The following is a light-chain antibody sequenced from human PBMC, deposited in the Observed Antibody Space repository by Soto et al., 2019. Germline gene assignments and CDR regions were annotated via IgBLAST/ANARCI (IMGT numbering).Light chain of an antibody. Sequence: ETVMTQSPATLSVSPGERATLSCRASQSVNSNLAWYQQKPGQAPRLLIFGASNRATGIPDRFSGSGSGTDFTLTISRLEPEDFAVYYCQQYGSSPYTFGQGTKLEIK. CDR1: QSVNSN. CDR2: GAS. CDR3: QQYGSSPYT. V-gene: IGKV3-20*01. J-gene: IGKJ2*01.